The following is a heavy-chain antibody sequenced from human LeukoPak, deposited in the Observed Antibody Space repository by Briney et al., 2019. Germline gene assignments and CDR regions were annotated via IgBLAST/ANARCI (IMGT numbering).Heavy chain of an antibody. CDR1: GGSFSGYY. V-gene: IGHV4-34*01. CDR3: ARRKGYYPFDY. Sequence: SETLSLTCAVYGGSFSGYYWSWIRQPPGKGLEWIGEINHSGSTNYNPSLKSRVTISVDTSKNQFSLKLSSVTAADTAVYYCARRKGYYPFDYWGQGTLATVSS. CDR2: INHSGST. D-gene: IGHD3-22*01. J-gene: IGHJ4*02.